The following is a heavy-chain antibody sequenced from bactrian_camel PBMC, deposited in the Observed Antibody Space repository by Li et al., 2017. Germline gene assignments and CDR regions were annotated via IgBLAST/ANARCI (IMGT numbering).Heavy chain of an antibody. V-gene: IGHV3S53*01. D-gene: IGHD7*01. CDR3: AAVKPYGGTLLNPRNWSY. J-gene: IGHJ4*01. CDR2: LSSDGYT. CDR1: GNGKTSCG. Sequence: HVQLVESGGGSVRPGGSLRLSCVATGNGKTSCGMAWYRQVPGKGRELVSTLSSDGYTDYADSVKGRFTLSRDNAKNTVDLQMNSLKPEDTAMYFCAAVKPYGGTLLNPRNWSYWGQGTQVTVS.